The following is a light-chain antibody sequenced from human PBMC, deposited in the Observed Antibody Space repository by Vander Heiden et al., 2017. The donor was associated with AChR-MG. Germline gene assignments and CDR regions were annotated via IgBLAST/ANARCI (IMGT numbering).Light chain of an antibody. V-gene: IGKV3-15*01. CDR1: QSVNTN. Sequence: EIVMTQSPGTLSMSPGERANLSCRASQSVNTNLAWYQQKPCQSPRLLIYGASARATGVPTRFSGSGSGTDFTLTISSLQSEDFAIYYCQQYDNWPPLTFGGGTKVEMK. CDR3: QQYDNWPPLT. J-gene: IGKJ4*01. CDR2: GAS.